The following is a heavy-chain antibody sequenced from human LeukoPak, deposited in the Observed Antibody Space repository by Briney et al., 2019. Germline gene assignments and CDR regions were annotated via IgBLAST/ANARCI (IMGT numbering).Heavy chain of an antibody. Sequence: GRSLRLSCTVSGFTVSSNSMSWVSQAPGKGLEWVSFIYRDNTHYSDSVKGRFTISSDNSKIPLYLQMNSLRAEDTAVYYCARRAGAYSHPYDYWGQGTLVTVSS. CDR3: ARRAGAYSHPYDY. CDR1: GFTVSSNS. J-gene: IGHJ4*02. V-gene: IGHV3-53*01. D-gene: IGHD4/OR15-4a*01. CDR2: IYRDNT.